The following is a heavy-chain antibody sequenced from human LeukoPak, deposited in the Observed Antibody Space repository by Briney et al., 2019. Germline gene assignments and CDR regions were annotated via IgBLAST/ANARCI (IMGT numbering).Heavy chain of an antibody. D-gene: IGHD3-10*01. V-gene: IGHV1-18*01. CDR1: GYTFTSYG. Sequence: ASVKVSCKASGYTFTSYGIIWVRQAPGQGLEWMGWFSAYNGNTNYAQKLQGRVTMTTDTSTSTAYVELRSLRSDDTAVYYCARAITVSRYYYYYGMDVWGQGTTVTVSS. CDR2: FSAYNGNT. J-gene: IGHJ6*02. CDR3: ARAITVSRYYYYYGMDV.